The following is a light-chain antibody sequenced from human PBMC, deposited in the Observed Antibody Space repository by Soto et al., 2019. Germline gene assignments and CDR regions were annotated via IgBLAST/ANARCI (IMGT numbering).Light chain of an antibody. CDR2: GND. V-gene: IGLV1-44*01. J-gene: IGLJ1*01. Sequence: QSVLTQPPSASGTPGQTITMSCSGGSSNIGRRAVNWYQQFPGAAPKLLIYGNDQRPSGVPGRFSGSKSGTSASLAISGLQSDDEADYYCASWDDNLNGYVFGAGTQLTVL. CDR3: ASWDDNLNGYV. CDR1: SSNIGRRA.